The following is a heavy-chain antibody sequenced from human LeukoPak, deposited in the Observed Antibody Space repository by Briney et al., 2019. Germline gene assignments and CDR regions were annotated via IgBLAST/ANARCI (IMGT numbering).Heavy chain of an antibody. J-gene: IGHJ5*02. CDR2: IIPIFGTA. Sequence: SVKLSCKASGGTFSSYAISWVRQAPGQGIEWMGGIIPIFGTANYAQKFQGRVTITADKSTSTAYMELSSLRSEDTAVNYCARAALLWFGEGWFDPWGQGTLVTVSS. CDR1: GGTFSSYA. V-gene: IGHV1-69*06. D-gene: IGHD3-10*01. CDR3: ARAALLWFGEGWFDP.